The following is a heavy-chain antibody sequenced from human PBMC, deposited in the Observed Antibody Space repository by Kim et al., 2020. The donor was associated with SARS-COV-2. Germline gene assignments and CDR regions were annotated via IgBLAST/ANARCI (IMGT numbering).Heavy chain of an antibody. CDR1: GGSISSYY. V-gene: IGHV4-59*01. D-gene: IGHD2-15*01. J-gene: IGHJ6*02. CDR3: ARDGCSGGSCYDYCYGMDV. Sequence: SETLSLTCTVSGGSISSYYWSWIRQPPGKGLEWIGSIYYSGSTNYNPPLKSRVTISVDTSKNQFSLKLSSVTAADTSVYYCARDGCSGGSCYDYCYGMDVWGQGTTVTVSS. CDR2: IYYSGST.